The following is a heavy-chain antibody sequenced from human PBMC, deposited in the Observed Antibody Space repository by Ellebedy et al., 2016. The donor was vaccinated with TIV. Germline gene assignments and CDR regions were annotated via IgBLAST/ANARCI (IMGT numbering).Heavy chain of an antibody. CDR2: IKSKTDGGTT. Sequence: GGSLRLXCAASGFTFSNAWMSWVRQAPGKGLEWVGRIKSKTDGGTTDYAAPVKGRFTISRDDSKNTLYLQMNSLKTEDTAVYYCTTVDYGSGSYVNYYYGMDVWGQGTTVTVSS. V-gene: IGHV3-15*01. J-gene: IGHJ6*02. CDR1: GFTFSNAW. D-gene: IGHD3-10*01. CDR3: TTVDYGSGSYVNYYYGMDV.